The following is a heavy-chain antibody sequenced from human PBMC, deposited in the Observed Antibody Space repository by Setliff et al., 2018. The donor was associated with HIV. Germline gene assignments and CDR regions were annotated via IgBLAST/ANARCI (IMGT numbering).Heavy chain of an antibody. V-gene: IGHV4-61*09. J-gene: IGHJ4*02. CDR3: ARTPKGDYGDYESVGYFDY. D-gene: IGHD4-17*01. CDR1: GGSISSGSYY. CDR2: IYTSGST. Sequence: TLSLTCTVSGGSISSGSYYWSWIRQPAGKGLEWIGHIYTSGSTNYNPSLKSRVTISLDTSKNQFSLQLSSVTAADTAVYYCARTPKGDYGDYESVGYFDYWGQGTLVTVSS.